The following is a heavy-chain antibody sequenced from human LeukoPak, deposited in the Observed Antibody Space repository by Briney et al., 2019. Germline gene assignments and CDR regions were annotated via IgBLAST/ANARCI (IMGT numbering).Heavy chain of an antibody. J-gene: IGHJ5*02. CDR1: GGSISSGSYY. D-gene: IGHD2-15*01. CDR2: IYTSGST. Sequence: SQALSLTCTVSGGSISSGSYYWSSIRQPAGKGLEWIGRIYTSGSTNYNPSLKSRVTISVDTSKNQFSLKLSSVTAADTAVYYCARQLVVVAATSSWFDPWGQGTLVTVSS. CDR3: ARQLVVVAATSSWFDP. V-gene: IGHV4-61*02.